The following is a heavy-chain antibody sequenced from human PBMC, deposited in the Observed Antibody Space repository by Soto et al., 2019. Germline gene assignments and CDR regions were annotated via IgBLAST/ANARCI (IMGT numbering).Heavy chain of an antibody. CDR2: IIPIFGTA. Sequence: SVKVSCKASGGTFSSYAISWVRQAPGQGLEWMGGIIPIFGTANYAQKFQGRVTITADESTSTAYMELSSLRSEDTAVYYCARVPQRRTWYPYGMDVWGQGTTVTVSS. V-gene: IGHV1-69*13. CDR3: ARVPQRRTWYPYGMDV. D-gene: IGHD6-13*01. J-gene: IGHJ6*02. CDR1: GGTFSSYA.